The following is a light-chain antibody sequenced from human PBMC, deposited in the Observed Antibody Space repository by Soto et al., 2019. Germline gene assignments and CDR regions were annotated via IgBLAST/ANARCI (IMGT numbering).Light chain of an antibody. CDR1: QSVSSN. Sequence: EIVMTQSPATLSVSPGERATLSCRASQSVSSNLAWYQQKPGQAPRLLLYGSSTRATGIPARLSGSGSGTEFPLTISSLQSEDFAVYYCQQYYNWPRTFGQGTKVEIK. J-gene: IGKJ1*01. CDR3: QQYYNWPRT. CDR2: GSS. V-gene: IGKV3-15*01.